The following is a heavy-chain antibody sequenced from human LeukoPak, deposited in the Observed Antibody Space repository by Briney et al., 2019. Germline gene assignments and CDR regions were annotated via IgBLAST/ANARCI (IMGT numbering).Heavy chain of an antibody. D-gene: IGHD3-3*01. CDR1: GFTFSSYA. CDR3: AKHRGYDFWSGYWNYFDY. J-gene: IGHJ4*02. V-gene: IGHV3-23*01. CDR2: ISGSGGST. Sequence: SGGSLRLSCAASGFTFSSYAMSWVRQAPGKGLEWVSAISGSGGSTYYADSVKGRFTISRDNSKNTLYLQMNSLRAEDTAVYYCAKHRGYDFWSGYWNYFDYWGQGTLVTVSS.